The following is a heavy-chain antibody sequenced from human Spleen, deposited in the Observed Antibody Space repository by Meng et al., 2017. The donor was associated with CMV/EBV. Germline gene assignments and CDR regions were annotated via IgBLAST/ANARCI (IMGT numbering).Heavy chain of an antibody. D-gene: IGHD2-15*01. Sequence: VAGVAINSSTYYWGWIRQPPGKGLEWIGSLYYSGSSSYNSSLNSRVTISGDTSKNQFSLKLTSVTAADTAMYYCARGQWYAEFFHHWGQGTLVTVSS. CDR2: LYYSGSS. CDR3: ARGQWYAEFFHH. J-gene: IGHJ1*01. V-gene: IGHV4-39*07. CDR1: GVAINSSTYY.